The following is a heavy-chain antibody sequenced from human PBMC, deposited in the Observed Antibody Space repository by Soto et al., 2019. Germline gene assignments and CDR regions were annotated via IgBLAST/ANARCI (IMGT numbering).Heavy chain of an antibody. V-gene: IGHV4-30-2*01. D-gene: IGHD3-3*01. CDR2: IYHSGST. J-gene: IGHJ4*02. CDR1: GGSISSGGYS. CDR3: ARGRSGYISFDY. Sequence: SETLSLTCAVSGGSISSGGYSWSWIRQPPGKGLEWIGYIYHSGSTYYNPSLKSRVTISVDRSKNQFSLKLSSVTAADTAVYYCARGRSGYISFDYWGQGTLVTVSS.